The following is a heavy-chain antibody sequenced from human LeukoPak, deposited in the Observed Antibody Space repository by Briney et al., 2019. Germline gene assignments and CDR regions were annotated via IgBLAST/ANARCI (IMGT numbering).Heavy chain of an antibody. CDR3: ARDRRGYYGSGSYSPFDY. V-gene: IGHV3-30-3*01. CDR2: ISYDGNVI. CDR1: GFTFRSYA. Sequence: GGSLRLSCAASGFTFRSYALHWVRQAPGKGLEWVTFISYDGNVIYYADSVKGRFTISRDNSKNTLYLQMNSLRAEDTAVYYCARDRRGYYGSGSYSPFDYWGQGTLVTVSS. D-gene: IGHD3-10*01. J-gene: IGHJ4*02.